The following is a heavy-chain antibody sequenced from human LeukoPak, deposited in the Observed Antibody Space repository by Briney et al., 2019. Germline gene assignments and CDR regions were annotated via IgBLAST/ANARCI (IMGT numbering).Heavy chain of an antibody. CDR3: APGSYFDY. Sequence: GGSLRLSCAASGFTFSSYAMSGVRQAPGKGLEWVSGLSANDGTTYYADSVKGRFTISRDDSKNTLYLQMNNLRVEDTAVYYCAPGSYFDYWGQGTLVTVSS. CDR1: GFTFSSYA. J-gene: IGHJ4*02. D-gene: IGHD1-26*01. V-gene: IGHV3-23*01. CDR2: LSANDGTT.